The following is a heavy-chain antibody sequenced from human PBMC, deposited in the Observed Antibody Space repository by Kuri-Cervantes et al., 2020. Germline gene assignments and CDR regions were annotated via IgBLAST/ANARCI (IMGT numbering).Heavy chain of an antibody. V-gene: IGHV1-3*01. D-gene: IGHD2-2*01. CDR2: INAGNGNT. CDR3: ARAIGYCSRTSCPWGGDAFDI. J-gene: IGHJ3*02. CDR1: GYTFTSYA. Sequence: ASVKVSCKASGYTFTSYAMHWVRQAPGQRLEWMGWINAGNGNTKYSQKFQGRVTITRDTSASTAYMGLSSLRSEDTAVYYCARAIGYCSRTSCPWGGDAFDIWGQGTMVTVSS.